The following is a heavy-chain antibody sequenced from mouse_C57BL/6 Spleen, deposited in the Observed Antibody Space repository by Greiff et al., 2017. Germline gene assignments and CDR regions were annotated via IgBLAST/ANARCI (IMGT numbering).Heavy chain of an antibody. CDR2: IYPGDGDT. V-gene: IGHV1-82*01. J-gene: IGHJ4*01. Sequence: QVQLKQSGPELVKPGASVKISCKASGYAFSSSWMHWVKQRPGKGLEWIGRIYPGDGDTNYNGKFKGKATLTADKSSSTAYMHLSSLTSEDSAVYFCAQLRLAYAMDYWGQGTSVTVSS. CDR3: AQLRLAYAMDY. CDR1: GYAFSSSW. D-gene: IGHD3-2*02.